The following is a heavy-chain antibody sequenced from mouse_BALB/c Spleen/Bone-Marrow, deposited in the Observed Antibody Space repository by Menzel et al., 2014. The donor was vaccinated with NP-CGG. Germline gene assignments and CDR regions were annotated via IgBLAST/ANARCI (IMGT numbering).Heavy chain of an antibody. CDR3: TKGWRHYGPSMDY. D-gene: IGHD1-1*02. J-gene: IGHJ4*01. CDR1: VYTFTNNW. CDR2: INPDGGTT. V-gene: IGHV1S22*01. Sequence: LQQSGSELVRPGASVKLSCKASVYTFTNNWMHWVKQRPGQGLEWIGNINPDGGTTNYDEKFKSRATLTVDTSSSTAYMQLSSLTSEDSAFYYCTKGWRHYGPSMDYWGQGTSVTVSS.